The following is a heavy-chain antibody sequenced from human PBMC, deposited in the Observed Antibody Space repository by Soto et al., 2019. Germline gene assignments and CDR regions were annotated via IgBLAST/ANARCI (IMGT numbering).Heavy chain of an antibody. D-gene: IGHD3-16*01. Sequence: QLQLQESGSGLVKPSQTLSLTCAVSGGSISSGGYSWSWIRQPPGKGLEWIGYIYHSGSTYYNPSLKSRVTISVDRSKNQFSLKLSSVPAADTAVYYCARGGITFGGSAFDIWGQGTMVTVSS. J-gene: IGHJ3*02. CDR3: ARGGITFGGSAFDI. CDR2: IYHSGST. V-gene: IGHV4-30-2*01. CDR1: GGSISSGGYS.